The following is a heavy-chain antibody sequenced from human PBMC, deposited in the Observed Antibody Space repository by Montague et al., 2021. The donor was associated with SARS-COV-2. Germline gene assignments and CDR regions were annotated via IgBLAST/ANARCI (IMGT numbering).Heavy chain of an antibody. CDR3: ARHALGYFDWLNEGYFDY. D-gene: IGHD3-9*01. CDR1: GGSISSYY. CDR2: IYYSGST. V-gene: IGHV4-59*08. J-gene: IGHJ4*02. Sequence: SETLSLTCTVSGGSISSYYWSWIRQPPGKGLEWIGYIYYSGSTNYNPSLKSRVTISIDTSKNQFSRKLSSVTAADTAVYYCARHALGYFDWLNEGYFDYWGQGTLVTVSS.